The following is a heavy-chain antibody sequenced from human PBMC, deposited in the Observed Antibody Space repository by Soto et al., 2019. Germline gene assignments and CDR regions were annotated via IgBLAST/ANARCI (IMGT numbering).Heavy chain of an antibody. CDR1: SGSISSSNW. CDR3: ARDRIAARPRRGNWFDP. V-gene: IGHV4-4*02. J-gene: IGHJ5*02. D-gene: IGHD6-6*01. CDR2: IYHSGST. Sequence: SETLSLTCAVSSGSISSSNWWSWVRQPPGKGLEWIGEIYHSGSTNYNPSLKSRVTISVDKSKNQFSLKLSSVTAADTAVYYCARDRIAARPRRGNWFDPWGQGTLVTVSS.